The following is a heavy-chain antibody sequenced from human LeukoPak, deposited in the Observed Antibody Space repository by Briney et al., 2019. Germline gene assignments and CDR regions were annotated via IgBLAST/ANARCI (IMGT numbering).Heavy chain of an antibody. V-gene: IGHV1-69*17. CDR1: GGTFISYA. Sequence: ASVKVSCKASGGTFISYAISWVRQAPGQGLEWMGGIIPIFGIANYAQKFQGRVTITADKSTSTAYMELSSLRSEDTAVYYCARGDDSSAPDWFDPWGQGTLVTVSS. CDR3: ARGDDSSAPDWFDP. J-gene: IGHJ5*02. CDR2: IIPIFGIA. D-gene: IGHD3-22*01.